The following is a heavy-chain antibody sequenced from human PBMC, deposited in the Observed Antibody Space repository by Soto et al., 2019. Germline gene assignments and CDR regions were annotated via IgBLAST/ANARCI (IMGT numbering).Heavy chain of an antibody. D-gene: IGHD3-16*02. CDR2: IFPLFNTA. Sequence: QEQLVQSGAEVKKPGSSVKVSCKASGGTFSSYAISWVRQAPGQGLEWMGDIFPLFNTADYAQKFQGRVTITADESTSTAYMELSSLRSEDTAVYYCASGKPATFGGVTVQYYYGMDVWGQGTTVSVSS. CDR3: ASGKPATFGGVTVQYYYGMDV. CDR1: GGTFSSYA. J-gene: IGHJ6*02. V-gene: IGHV1-69*01.